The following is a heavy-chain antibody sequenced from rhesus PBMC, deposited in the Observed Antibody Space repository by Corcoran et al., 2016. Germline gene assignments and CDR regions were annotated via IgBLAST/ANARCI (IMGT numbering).Heavy chain of an antibody. J-gene: IGHJ4*01. CDR1: GYSISSGYG. V-gene: IGHV4-127*01. Sequence: QVQLQESGPGLVKPSETLSLTCAVSGYSISSGYGWNWIRQPPGKGLEWIGYCGGSRGTTHYNPSLKSRVTISKDTSKNQFSLKLSSVTAADTAVYYCARANYNIWTGYFPFDYWGQGVLVTVSS. CDR2: CGGSRGTT. CDR3: ARANYNIWTGYFPFDY. D-gene: IGHD3-3*01.